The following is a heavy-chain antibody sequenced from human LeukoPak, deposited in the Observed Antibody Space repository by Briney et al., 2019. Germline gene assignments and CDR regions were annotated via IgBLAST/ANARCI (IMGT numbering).Heavy chain of an antibody. J-gene: IGHJ4*02. D-gene: IGHD6-19*01. CDR1: GFTFSSYE. Sequence: GGSLRLSCAASGFTFSSYEMNWVRQAPGKGLEWVSYISSSGSTIYYADSAKGRFTISRDNAKNSLYLQMNSLRAEDTAVYYCARDQSGSGGWYFDYWGQGTLVTVSS. CDR2: ISSSGSTI. CDR3: ARDQSGSGGWYFDY. V-gene: IGHV3-48*03.